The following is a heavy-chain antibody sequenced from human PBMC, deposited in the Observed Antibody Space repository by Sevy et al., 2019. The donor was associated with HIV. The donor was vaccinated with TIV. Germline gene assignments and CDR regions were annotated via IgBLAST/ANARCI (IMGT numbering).Heavy chain of an antibody. CDR3: ATLPFCGGYYLASFDY. D-gene: IGHD3-3*01. J-gene: IGHJ4*02. V-gene: IGHV1-24*01. CDR2: FDPEDGET. Sequence: ASVKVSCKVSGYTLTELSMHWVRQAPGKGLEWMGGFDPEDGETIYAQKFQGRVTMTEDTSTDTAYMGLSSLRSEDTAVYYCATLPFCGGYYLASFDYWGQGTLVTVSS. CDR1: GYTLTELS.